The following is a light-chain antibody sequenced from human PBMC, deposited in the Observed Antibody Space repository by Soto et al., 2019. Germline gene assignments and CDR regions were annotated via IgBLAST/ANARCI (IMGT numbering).Light chain of an antibody. V-gene: IGLV2-14*03. Sequence: QSALTQPASVSGSPGQSITISCTATSSDVGAYNYVSWYQQYPGKAPKLLIYDVSHRPSGVSDRFFGSKSGNTASLTISGLQTEDEADYYCSSFTSGNTVVLCGGTKLTVL. CDR3: SSFTSGNTVV. CDR2: DVS. J-gene: IGLJ2*01. CDR1: SSDVGAYNY.